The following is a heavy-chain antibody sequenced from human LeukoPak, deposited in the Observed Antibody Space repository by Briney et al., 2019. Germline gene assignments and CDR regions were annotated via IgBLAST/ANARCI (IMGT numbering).Heavy chain of an antibody. CDR3: ATGVWRGSWVRFFDY. D-gene: IGHD2-8*01. J-gene: IGHJ4*02. CDR1: GYTLTELS. V-gene: IGHV1-24*01. CDR2: FDPEDGET. Sequence: GASVKVSCKVSGYTLTELSMHWVRQAPGKGLEWMGGFDPEDGETIYAQKFQGRVTMTEDTSTDTAYMELSSLRSEDTAVYYCATGVWRGSWVRFFDYWGQGTLVTVSS.